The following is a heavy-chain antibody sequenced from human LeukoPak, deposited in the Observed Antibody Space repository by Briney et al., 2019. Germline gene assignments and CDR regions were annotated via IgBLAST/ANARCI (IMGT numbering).Heavy chain of an antibody. CDR1: GFTFSSYA. CDR3: AKDRPYYYGSGSYYNIH. D-gene: IGHD3-10*01. J-gene: IGHJ4*02. V-gene: IGHV3-23*01. Sequence: GGSLRLSCAASGFTFSSYAMSWVRQAPGKGLEWVSAISGSGGSTYYADSVKGRFTISRDNSKNTLYLQMNSLRAEDTAVYYCAKDRPYYYGSGSYYNIHWGQGTLVTVSS. CDR2: ISGSGGST.